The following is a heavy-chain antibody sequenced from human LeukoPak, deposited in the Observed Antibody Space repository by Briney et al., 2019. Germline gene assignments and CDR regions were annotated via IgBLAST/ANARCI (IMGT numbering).Heavy chain of an antibody. J-gene: IGHJ4*02. CDR3: ARANVVATRAYEN. Sequence: GGSLRLSCAASGFTFSTCAMAWVRQAPGKGLEWVSAISGSGEDTHYADSVKGRFTISRDNSKSTLYLQMNSLRGEDTAVYYCARANVVATRAYENWGQGSLVTVSS. CDR2: ISGSGEDT. V-gene: IGHV3-23*01. D-gene: IGHD5-12*01. CDR1: GFTFSTCA.